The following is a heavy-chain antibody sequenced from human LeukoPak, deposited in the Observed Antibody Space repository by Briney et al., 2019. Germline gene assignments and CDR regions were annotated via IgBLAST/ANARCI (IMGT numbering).Heavy chain of an antibody. CDR1: GFTFSSYA. D-gene: IGHD5-18*01. V-gene: IGHV4-31*02. CDR3: ARARGIQLWSPLHN. J-gene: IGHJ4*02. Sequence: LRLSCAASGFTFSSYAMSWVRQAPGKGLEWIGYIYYSGSTYYNPSLKSRVIISVDTSKNQFSLKLSSVTAADTAVYYCARARGIQLWSPLHNWGQGTLVTVSS. CDR2: IYYSGST.